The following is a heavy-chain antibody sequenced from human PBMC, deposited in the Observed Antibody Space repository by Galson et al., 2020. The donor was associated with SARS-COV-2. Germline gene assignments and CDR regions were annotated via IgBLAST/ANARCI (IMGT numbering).Heavy chain of an antibody. CDR1: GFTFSSYP. CDR2: VSHDGSVK. V-gene: IGHV3-30-3*01. CDR3: ARLFGLKLYAYGVSPEDS. Sequence: GESLKISCAASGFTFSSYPLHWVRQAPGQGLEWVAIVSHDGSVKYYTDSVKGRFTISRDNSQNTLFLQMNSLRAEDTAVYYCARLFGLKLYAYGVSPEDSWGQGTVVTVSS. D-gene: IGHD3-16*01. J-gene: IGHJ4*02.